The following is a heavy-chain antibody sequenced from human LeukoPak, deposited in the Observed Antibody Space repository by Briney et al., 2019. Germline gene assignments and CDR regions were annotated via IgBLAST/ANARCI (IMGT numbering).Heavy chain of an antibody. J-gene: IGHJ6*02. V-gene: IGHV3-11*01. CDR3: ARDIVVVPAAMFYYYGMDV. D-gene: IGHD2-2*01. CDR1: GFTVSSNY. Sequence: PGGSLRLSCAASGFTVSSNYMSWIRQAPGKGLEWVSYISSSGSTIYYADSVKGRFTISRDNAKNSLYLQMNSLRAEDTAVYYCARDIVVVPAAMFYYYGMDVWGQGTTVTVSS. CDR2: ISSSGSTI.